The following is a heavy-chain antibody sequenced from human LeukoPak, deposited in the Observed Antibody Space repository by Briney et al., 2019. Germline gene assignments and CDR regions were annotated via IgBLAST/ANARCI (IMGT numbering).Heavy chain of an antibody. V-gene: IGHV3-21*06. CDR1: VLSLNNYV. D-gene: IGHD6-19*01. Sequence: GGSLRLSCAASVLSLNNYVMHWVRQAPGEGLEWVSSVSSGGSYKYYADSVKGRLTISRDNAKNSLYLQMNSLRGEDRAVYYCAVRSRYTFIDVAGVIDSWGQGTLVTVSS. CDR3: AVRSRYTFIDVAGVIDS. J-gene: IGHJ4*02. CDR2: VSSGGSYK.